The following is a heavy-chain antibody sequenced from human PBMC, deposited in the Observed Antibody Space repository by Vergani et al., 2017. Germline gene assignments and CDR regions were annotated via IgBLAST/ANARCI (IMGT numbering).Heavy chain of an antibody. CDR1: GFTFSSYE. V-gene: IGHV3-48*03. CDR3: ARGYGYSSGWALDY. D-gene: IGHD6-19*01. J-gene: IGHJ4*02. CDR2: ISSSGSTI. Sequence: EVQLVESGGGLVQPGGSLRLSCAASGFTFSSYEMNWVRQAPGKGLEWVSYISSSGSTIYYADSVKGRFTISRDNDKNSLYLQMNSLRAEDTAVYYCARGYGYSSGWALDYWGQGTLVTVSS.